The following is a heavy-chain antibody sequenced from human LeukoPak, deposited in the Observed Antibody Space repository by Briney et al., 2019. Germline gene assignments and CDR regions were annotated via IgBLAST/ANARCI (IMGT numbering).Heavy chain of an antibody. CDR1: GFTFTNYA. V-gene: IGHV3-64*01. Sequence: GGSLRLSWVASGFTFTNYAIHWVRQAPGKGLEFVSGITTHGGSTYYANSVKGRFTISRDSSKNTVYLQMGSLIAEDMAVYYCARGEYYDRRSHYDYWGQGTLVTVSS. D-gene: IGHD3-22*01. J-gene: IGHJ4*02. CDR3: ARGEYYDRRSHYDY. CDR2: ITTHGGST.